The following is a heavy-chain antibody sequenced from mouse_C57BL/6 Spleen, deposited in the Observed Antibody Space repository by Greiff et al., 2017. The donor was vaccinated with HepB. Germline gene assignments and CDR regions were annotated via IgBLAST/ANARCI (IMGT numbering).Heavy chain of an antibody. Sequence: VQLQQSGAELVRPGSSVKLSCKASGYTFTSYWMHWVKQRPIQGLEWIGNIDPSDSATHYNQKFKDKATLTVDKSSSTAYMQLSSLTSEDSAVYYCAREGGNYGYFDVWGTGTTVTVSS. D-gene: IGHD2-1*01. J-gene: IGHJ1*03. CDR2: IDPSDSAT. V-gene: IGHV1-52*01. CDR3: AREGGNYGYFDV. CDR1: GYTFTSYW.